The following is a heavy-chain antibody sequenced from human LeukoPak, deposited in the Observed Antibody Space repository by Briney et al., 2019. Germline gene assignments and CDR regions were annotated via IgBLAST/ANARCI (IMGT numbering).Heavy chain of an antibody. Sequence: GGSLRLSCAASGFTFSSYEMNWVRQAPGKGLEWVSYISSSDSTIYYADSVRGRFTISRDNAKNSLYLQMNSLSAEDTALYYCARDGGWGLYFDYWGRGTLVTVSS. V-gene: IGHV3-48*03. CDR1: GFTFSSYE. J-gene: IGHJ4*02. D-gene: IGHD6-19*01. CDR3: ARDGGWGLYFDY. CDR2: ISSSDSTI.